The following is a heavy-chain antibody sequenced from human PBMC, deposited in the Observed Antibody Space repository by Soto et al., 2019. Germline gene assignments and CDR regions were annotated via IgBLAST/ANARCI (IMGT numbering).Heavy chain of an antibody. CDR1: GYTFTNYD. Sequence: ASVKVSCKASGYTFTNYDINWVRQATGQGLEWMGWMNPSNGNTGYSQKFQGRVTMTRDTSISAAYMELSSLTSADTAVYYCARFVRHQLPTIDYWGQGALVTVSS. CDR3: ARFVRHQLPTIDY. J-gene: IGHJ4*02. V-gene: IGHV1-8*01. CDR2: MNPSNGNT. D-gene: IGHD1-26*01.